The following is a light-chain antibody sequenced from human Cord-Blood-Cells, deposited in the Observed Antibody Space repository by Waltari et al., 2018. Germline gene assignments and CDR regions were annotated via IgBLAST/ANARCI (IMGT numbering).Light chain of an antibody. Sequence: DIQMTQSPSSLSASVGDRVTITCKTSESISSYLNLYQQKPGKAPKPLIYAASSLQSGVPARFSGSGSGTDFTLTISSLQPEDFATYYCQQSYSTPFTFGPGTKVDI. CDR2: AAS. CDR1: ESISSY. CDR3: QQSYSTPFT. V-gene: IGKV1-39*01. J-gene: IGKJ3*01.